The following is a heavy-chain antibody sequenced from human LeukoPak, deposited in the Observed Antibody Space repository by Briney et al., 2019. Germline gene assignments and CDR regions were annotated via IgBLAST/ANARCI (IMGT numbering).Heavy chain of an antibody. V-gene: IGHV3-48*04. D-gene: IGHD3-22*01. J-gene: IGHJ3*02. CDR1: GFTFSDYT. CDR2: ITRSSSPI. Sequence: GGSLRLSCAASGFTFSDYTMNWVRQAPGKGLEWLSYITRSSSPIYYADSVKGRFTISRDNAKNSLYLQMNSLRAEDTAVYYCARDQKGSGYDPLLDAFDIWGQGTMVTVSS. CDR3: ARDQKGSGYDPLLDAFDI.